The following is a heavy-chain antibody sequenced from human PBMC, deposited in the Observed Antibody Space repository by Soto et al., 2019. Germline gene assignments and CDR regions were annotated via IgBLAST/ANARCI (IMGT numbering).Heavy chain of an antibody. Sequence: EVQLLESGGGLVQPGGSLRLSCAASGFTFSSYAMSWVRQAPGKGLEWVSAISGSGGSTYYADSMKGRFTISRDNSKNTLYLQMNSLRAEDTAVYYCAKVPTLYCSGGSCYPLYYFDYWGQGTLVTVSS. CDR3: AKVPTLYCSGGSCYPLYYFDY. J-gene: IGHJ4*02. CDR2: ISGSGGST. CDR1: GFTFSSYA. D-gene: IGHD2-15*01. V-gene: IGHV3-23*01.